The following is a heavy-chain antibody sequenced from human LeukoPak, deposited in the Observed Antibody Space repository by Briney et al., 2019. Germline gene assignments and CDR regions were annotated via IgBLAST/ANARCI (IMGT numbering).Heavy chain of an antibody. CDR1: GGSFSGYY. V-gene: IGHV4-34*01. CDR2: INHSGST. CDR3: ARRYYYLHMDL. J-gene: IGHJ6*03. Sequence: SETLSLTCAVYGGSFSGYYWSWIRQPPGKGLEWIGEINHSGSTNYNPSLKSRVTISIDTSKNQFSLKLTSVTAADTAVYFCARRYYYLHMDLWGKRTTVTVSS.